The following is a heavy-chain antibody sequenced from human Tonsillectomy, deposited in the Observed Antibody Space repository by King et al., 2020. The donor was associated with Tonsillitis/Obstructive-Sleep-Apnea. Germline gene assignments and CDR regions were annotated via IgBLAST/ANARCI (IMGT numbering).Heavy chain of an antibody. Sequence: QLVQSGGGLMQPGRSLRLSCAASGFSFDNYAMHWVRQAPGKGLEWVSGISWKSGSIGYADSVKGRFTISRDNAKNSLYLQMNSLRAEDTALYYCAKDIQRVAVYYYESSGFDYWGQGTLVTVSS. D-gene: IGHD3-22*01. J-gene: IGHJ4*02. CDR1: GFSFDNYA. CDR2: ISWKSGSI. V-gene: IGHV3-9*01. CDR3: AKDIQRVAVYYYESSGFDY.